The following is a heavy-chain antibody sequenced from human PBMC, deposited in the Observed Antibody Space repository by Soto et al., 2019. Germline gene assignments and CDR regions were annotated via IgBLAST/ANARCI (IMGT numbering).Heavy chain of an antibody. CDR1: GYSFSSHW. J-gene: IGHJ5*02. CDR2: IYPGDSDT. V-gene: IGHV5-51*01. CDR3: ARRDFGFNWFDR. D-gene: IGHD3-3*01. Sequence: EVQLVQSGAEVKKPGESLKISCKASGYSFSSHWIGWVRQMPGKGLEWMGIIYPGDSDTRYSPSFQGQVTISADKTINTAYLRWSSLEASDTAMYYCARRDFGFNWFDRWGQGTLVTVSS.